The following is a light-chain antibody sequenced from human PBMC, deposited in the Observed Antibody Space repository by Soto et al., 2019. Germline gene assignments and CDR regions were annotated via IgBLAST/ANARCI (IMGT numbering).Light chain of an antibody. CDR3: QTYDSSNVV. CDR2: EYN. V-gene: IGLV6-57*04. CDR1: SGTIGSSY. Sequence: NFMLTQPHSVSESPGQTVTISCTRSSGTIGSSYVQWYQQRPGSVPTVVIYEYNRRPSGVPNRFSGSIDSSSNSASLTISGLKTEDEADYYCQTYDSSNVVFGGGTKLTVL. J-gene: IGLJ2*01.